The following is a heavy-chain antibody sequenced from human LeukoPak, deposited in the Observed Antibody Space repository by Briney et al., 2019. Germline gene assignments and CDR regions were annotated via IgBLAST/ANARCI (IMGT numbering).Heavy chain of an antibody. D-gene: IGHD6-19*01. CDR2: ISYDGSNK. Sequence: GGSLRLSCAASGFTFSSYGMPWVRQAPGKGLEWVAVISYDGSNKYYADSVKGRFAISRDNSKNTLYLQMNSLRAEDTAVYYCAKASVALFAFDIWGQGTMVTVSS. J-gene: IGHJ3*02. V-gene: IGHV3-30*18. CDR1: GFTFSSYG. CDR3: AKASVALFAFDI.